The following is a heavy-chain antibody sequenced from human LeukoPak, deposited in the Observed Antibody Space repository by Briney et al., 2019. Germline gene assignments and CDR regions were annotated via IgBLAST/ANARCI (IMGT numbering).Heavy chain of an antibody. Sequence: PGRSLRLSCAASGFTFDDYAMHWVRQAPGKGLEWVSGISWNSGSIGYADSVKGRFTISRDNAKNSLYLQMNSLRAEDTALYYCAKDIGIAVAGPFVYWGQGTLVTVSS. V-gene: IGHV3-9*01. CDR1: GFTFDDYA. CDR2: ISWNSGSI. J-gene: IGHJ4*02. D-gene: IGHD6-19*01. CDR3: AKDIGIAVAGPFVY.